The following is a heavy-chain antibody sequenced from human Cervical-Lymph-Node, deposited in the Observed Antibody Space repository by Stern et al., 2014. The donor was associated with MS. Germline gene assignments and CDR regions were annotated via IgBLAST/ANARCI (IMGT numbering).Heavy chain of an antibody. CDR1: GYTFTSYY. V-gene: IGHV1-46*01. J-gene: IGHJ4*02. D-gene: IGHD3-9*01. Sequence: LGQSGAEVKKPGASVKVSCKASGYTFTSYYMHWVRQAPGQGLEWMGIINPSGGSTSYAQKFQGRVTMTRDTSTSTVYMELSSLRSEDTAVYYWARDRYDILTGYLLDYWGQGTLVTVSS. CDR2: INPSGGST. CDR3: ARDRYDILTGYLLDY.